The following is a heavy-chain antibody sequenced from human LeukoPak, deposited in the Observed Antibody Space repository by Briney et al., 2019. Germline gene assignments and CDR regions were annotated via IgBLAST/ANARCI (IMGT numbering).Heavy chain of an antibody. V-gene: IGHV4-39*01. D-gene: IGHD2-8*01. CDR1: GGSISSSSYY. J-gene: IGHJ4*02. CDR3: ANLIGDIVLMVYAPN. Sequence: PSQTLSLTCAVSGGSISSSSYYWGWIRQPPGKGLEWIGSIYYSGSTYYNPSLKSRVTISVDTSKNQFSLKLSSVTAADTAVYYCANLIGDIVLMVYAPNWGQGTLVTVSS. CDR2: IYYSGST.